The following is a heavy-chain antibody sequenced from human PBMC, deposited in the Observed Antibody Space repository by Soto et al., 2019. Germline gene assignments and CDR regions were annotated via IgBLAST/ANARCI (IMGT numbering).Heavy chain of an antibody. D-gene: IGHD1-26*01. CDR3: ARGDRGAFDL. CDR2: IHSDGSST. Sequence: EVQLVESGGGLVQPGESLRLSCAASGFTFSYYWMHWVRQAPGKGLVWVSRIHSDGSSTTYADSVKGRFTISRDNARNTLYVQMNSLRAEDTAVYYCARGDRGAFDLWGQGTVLTVSS. V-gene: IGHV3-74*01. CDR1: GFTFSYYW. J-gene: IGHJ3*01.